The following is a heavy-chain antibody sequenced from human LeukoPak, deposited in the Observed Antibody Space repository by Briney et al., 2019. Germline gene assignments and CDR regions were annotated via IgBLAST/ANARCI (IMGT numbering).Heavy chain of an antibody. CDR1: GGSIRSYY. Sequence: PSETLSLTCTVSGGSIRSYYWSWIRQPPGKGLEWIGHIYYSGSTHYNPSLKSRVTISVDTSKNQFSLKLSSVTAADTAVYYCARHVGNSGSGSYLTYFDYWGQGTLVTVSS. CDR3: ARHVGNSGSGSYLTYFDY. J-gene: IGHJ4*02. CDR2: IYYSGST. D-gene: IGHD3-10*01. V-gene: IGHV4-59*08.